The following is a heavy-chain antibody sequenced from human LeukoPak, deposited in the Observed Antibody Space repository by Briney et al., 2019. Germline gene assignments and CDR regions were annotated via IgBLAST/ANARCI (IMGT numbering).Heavy chain of an antibody. CDR2: VYYSGST. V-gene: IGHV4-38-2*01. Sequence: KPSETLSLTCAVSGYSISSGSYWGWIRQPPGKGLEWIGSVYYSGSTYYNPSLKSRVTISVDTSKNQFSLKLSSVTAADTAVYYCARHLGRENWFDPWGQGTLVTVSS. CDR1: GYSISSGSY. CDR3: ARHLGRENWFDP. J-gene: IGHJ5*02. D-gene: IGHD1-26*01.